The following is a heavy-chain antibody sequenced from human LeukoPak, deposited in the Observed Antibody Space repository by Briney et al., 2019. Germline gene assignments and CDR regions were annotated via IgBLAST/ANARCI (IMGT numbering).Heavy chain of an antibody. CDR3: AGGFYYDSSGYYY. V-gene: IGHV3-30*04. CDR1: GFTFSSYA. Sequence: GGSLRLSCAASGFTFSSYAMHWVRQAPGKGLEWVAIISYDGSNKYYAESVKGRFTISRDNSKNTLYLQMNSLRAEDTAVYYCAGGFYYDSSGYYYWGQGTLVTVSS. CDR2: ISYDGSNK. J-gene: IGHJ4*02. D-gene: IGHD3-22*01.